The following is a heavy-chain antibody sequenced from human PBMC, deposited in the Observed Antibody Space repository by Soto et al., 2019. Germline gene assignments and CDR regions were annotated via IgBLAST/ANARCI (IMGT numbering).Heavy chain of an antibody. CDR3: ARRGSAYNWFDP. CDR2: ISGTGSTT. D-gene: IGHD2-15*01. J-gene: IGHJ5*02. CDR1: GFTFSDDY. Sequence: VQLVESGGGLVKPGGSLRLSCVGSGFTFSDDYIMWIRQAPGKGLEWVSYISGTGSTTYYTDSVKGRFTISRDNAKNTLYLQMSNLGAEDTAVYYCARRGSAYNWFDPWGQGTLVTVSS. V-gene: IGHV3-11*01.